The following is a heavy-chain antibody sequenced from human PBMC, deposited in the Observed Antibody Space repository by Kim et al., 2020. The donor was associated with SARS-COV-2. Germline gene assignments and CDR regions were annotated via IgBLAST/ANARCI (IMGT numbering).Heavy chain of an antibody. Sequence: SETLSLTCTVSGGSISSSSYYWGWIRQPPGKGLEWIGSIYYSGSTYYNPSLKSRVTISVDTSKNQFSLKLSSVTAADTAVYYCARHLRFLEWSDFGGWYFDYWGQGTLVTVSS. V-gene: IGHV4-39*01. CDR3: ARHLRFLEWSDFGGWYFDY. J-gene: IGHJ4*02. CDR1: GGSISSSSYY. D-gene: IGHD3-3*01. CDR2: IYYSGST.